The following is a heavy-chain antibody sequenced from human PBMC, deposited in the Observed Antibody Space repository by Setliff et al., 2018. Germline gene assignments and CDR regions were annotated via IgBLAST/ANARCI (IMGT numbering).Heavy chain of an antibody. CDR2: IKQDGSEK. Sequence: PGGSLRLSCAASGFTFTNYIIHWVRQAPGKGLEWVANIKQDGSEKYYVDSVKGRFTISRDNAKNSLFLQMNILEVEDTAVYYCVRDWASGDDHWGRGTLVTVSS. J-gene: IGHJ4*02. CDR3: VRDWASGDDH. CDR1: GFTFTNYI. V-gene: IGHV3-7*01. D-gene: IGHD3-10*01.